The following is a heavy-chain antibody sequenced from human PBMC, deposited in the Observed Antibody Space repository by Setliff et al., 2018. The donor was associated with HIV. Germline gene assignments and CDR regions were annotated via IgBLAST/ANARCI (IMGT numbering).Heavy chain of an antibody. CDR2: IFYTGST. D-gene: IGHD6-19*01. CDR3: EVAGQ. V-gene: IGHV4-59*08. J-gene: IGHJ4*02. Sequence: PSETLSLTCTVSSGSISTYYWSWIRRPPGKGLEWIGYIFYTGSTNYNPSLKSRITISVDTSKNRFSLKLSSVTAADTAVYNCEVAGQWGQGTLVTVSS. CDR1: SGSISTYY.